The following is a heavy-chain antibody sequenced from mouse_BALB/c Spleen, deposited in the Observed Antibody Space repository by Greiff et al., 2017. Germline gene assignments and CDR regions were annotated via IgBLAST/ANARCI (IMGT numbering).Heavy chain of an antibody. D-gene: IGHD2-4*01. Sequence: QVQLQQSGAELVKPGASVKLSCKASGYTFTSYDIKWVRQRPEQGLEWIGWIFPGDGSTKYNEKFKGKATLTTDKSSSTAYMQLSRLTSEDSAVYFCARPPLPMITAWFAYWGQGTLVTVSA. CDR3: ARPPLPMITAWFAY. J-gene: IGHJ3*01. V-gene: IGHV1S56*01. CDR2: IFPGDGST. CDR1: GYTFTSYD.